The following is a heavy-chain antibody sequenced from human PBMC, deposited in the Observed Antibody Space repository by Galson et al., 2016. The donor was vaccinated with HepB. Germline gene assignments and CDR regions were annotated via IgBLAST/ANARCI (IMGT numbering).Heavy chain of an antibody. CDR1: GDSISTYY. J-gene: IGHJ2*01. D-gene: IGHD6-13*01. V-gene: IGHV4-59*01. Sequence: TLSLTCTVSGDSISTYYWNWIRQSPGKGLEWIGYIYYIGSTHYNPSLRSRVTMSLDRSKNPFSLKRNSVTPADTAGYYCARGPRPTHSSNWSSFFELWVRGSLVTVSS. CDR3: ARGPRPTHSSNWSSFFEL. CDR2: IYYIGST.